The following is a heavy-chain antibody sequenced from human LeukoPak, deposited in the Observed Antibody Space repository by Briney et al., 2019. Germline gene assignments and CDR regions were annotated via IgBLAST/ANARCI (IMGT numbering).Heavy chain of an antibody. CDR3: ARSYAPATVTYYYMDV. Sequence: ASVKVSCKASGYTFTGYYMHWVRQAPGQGLEWMGWINPNSGDTNYAQKFQGRVTITADESTSTAYMELSSLRSEDTAVYYCARSYAPATVTYYYMDVWGKGTTVTVSS. V-gene: IGHV1-2*02. D-gene: IGHD4-11*01. CDR1: GYTFTGYY. J-gene: IGHJ6*03. CDR2: INPNSGDT.